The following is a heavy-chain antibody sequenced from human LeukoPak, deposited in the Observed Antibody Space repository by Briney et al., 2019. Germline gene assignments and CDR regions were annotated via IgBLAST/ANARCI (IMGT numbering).Heavy chain of an antibody. CDR1: RFTFSSYA. CDR3: AKGASSSTKKYFDY. J-gene: IGHJ4*02. V-gene: IGHV3-23*01. CDR2: ISSGGGT. D-gene: IGHD1-26*01. Sequence: PGGSLRLSCAASRFTFSSYAMTWVRQAPGKGLEWVSGISSGGGTYYADSVKGRFTISRDNSQNTLYLQMNSLRAEDAAVYYCAKGASSSTKKYFDYWGQGTLVTVSS.